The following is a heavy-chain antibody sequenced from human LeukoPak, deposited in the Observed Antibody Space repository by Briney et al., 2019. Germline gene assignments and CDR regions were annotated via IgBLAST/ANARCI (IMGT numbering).Heavy chain of an antibody. CDR3: AKDKSYCSGGSCYFDAFDI. V-gene: IGHV3-48*04. Sequence: PGGSLRLSCVASGFTFSSHSMNWVRQAPAMGLEWISYISSGSSTTNYADAVKGRFTISRDNAKNSLYLQMNSLRAEDTALYYCAKDKSYCSGGSCYFDAFDIWGQGTMVTVSS. J-gene: IGHJ3*02. CDR1: GFTFSSHS. D-gene: IGHD2-15*01. CDR2: ISSGSSTT.